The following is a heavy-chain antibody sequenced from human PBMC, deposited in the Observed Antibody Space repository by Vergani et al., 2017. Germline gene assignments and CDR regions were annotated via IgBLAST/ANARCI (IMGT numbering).Heavy chain of an antibody. V-gene: IGHV3-7*01. Sequence: EVQLVESGGGLVQPGGSLRLSCAASGFTFSSYWMSWVRQAPGKGLEWVANIKQDGSEKYYVDSVKGRFTISRDNAKNSLYLQMNSLRAEDTAVYYCARDLVGITIFGVVSYADAFDIWGQGTMVTVSS. CDR1: GFTFSSYW. D-gene: IGHD3-3*01. J-gene: IGHJ3*02. CDR3: ARDLVGITIFGVVSYADAFDI. CDR2: IKQDGSEK.